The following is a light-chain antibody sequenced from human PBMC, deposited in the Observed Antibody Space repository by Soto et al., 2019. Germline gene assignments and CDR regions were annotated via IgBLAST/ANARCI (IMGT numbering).Light chain of an antibody. CDR1: QNINNY. Sequence: DIQMTQSPSSLSAYVADRGTVTCQASQNINNYLNWYQQQPGRAPKILIYDASNLEAGVPSRFRGSGSGTDFTLTISRLQPEDIATYYCQQYENLPTLGQGTRLEIK. CDR2: DAS. CDR3: QQYENLPT. V-gene: IGKV1-33*01. J-gene: IGKJ5*01.